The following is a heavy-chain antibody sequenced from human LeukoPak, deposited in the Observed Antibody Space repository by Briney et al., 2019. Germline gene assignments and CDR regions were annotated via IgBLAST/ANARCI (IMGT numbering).Heavy chain of an antibody. V-gene: IGHV3-48*02. Sequence: GGSLRLSCAASGFTFSSYSMNRVRQAPGKGLEWVSYISSSSSTIYYADSVKGRFTISRDNAKNSLYLQMNSLRDEDTAVYYCARDDTTYYDYIWGSYRSPYFDYWGQGTLVTVSS. CDR1: GFTFSSYS. CDR3: ARDDTTYYDYIWGSYRSPYFDY. D-gene: IGHD3-16*02. J-gene: IGHJ4*02. CDR2: ISSSSSTI.